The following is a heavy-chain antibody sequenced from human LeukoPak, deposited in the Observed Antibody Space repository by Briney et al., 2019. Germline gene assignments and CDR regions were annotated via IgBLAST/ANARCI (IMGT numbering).Heavy chain of an antibody. V-gene: IGHV1-8*01. Sequence: ASVKVSCKASGYTFTSYDINWVRQATGQGLEWMGWMNPNSGNTGYAQKFQGRVTMTRNTSINTAYMQLSSLTSDDTAVYYCATRRLERRAGSWFDPWGQGTLVTVSS. CDR2: MNPNSGNT. D-gene: IGHD3-3*01. J-gene: IGHJ5*02. CDR3: ATRRLERRAGSWFDP. CDR1: GYTFTSYD.